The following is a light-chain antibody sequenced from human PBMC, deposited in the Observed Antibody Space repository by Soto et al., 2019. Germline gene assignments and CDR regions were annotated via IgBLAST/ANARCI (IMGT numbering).Light chain of an antibody. CDR1: RSVSTF. Sequence: DIVLTQSPATLSLSPGERATLSCRASRSVSTFLAWYQQRPGQSPRLLIYDVSNRATGTPARFSVTGSGTDFTLTISSLEPEDFAVYYCQQRSSRPHLTFGGGTKVEIK. CDR2: DVS. V-gene: IGKV3-11*01. J-gene: IGKJ4*01. CDR3: QQRSSRPHLT.